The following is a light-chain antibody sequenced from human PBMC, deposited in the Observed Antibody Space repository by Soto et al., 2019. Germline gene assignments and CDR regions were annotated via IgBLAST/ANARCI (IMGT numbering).Light chain of an antibody. CDR3: QASDSSTFV. Sequence: SYALTQPPSVSVSPGQTATITCSGDKLGDKYACWYQQKPGQSPVLLIYQDDKRPSGIPERFSGSNSGNTATLTISGTQAMDEADYYCQASDSSTFVFGTGTKAPS. V-gene: IGLV3-1*01. CDR1: KLGDKY. CDR2: QDD. J-gene: IGLJ1*01.